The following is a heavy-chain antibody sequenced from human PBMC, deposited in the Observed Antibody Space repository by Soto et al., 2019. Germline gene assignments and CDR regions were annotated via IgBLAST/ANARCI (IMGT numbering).Heavy chain of an antibody. CDR3: TKDYGDYEWVYYYYGVDV. Sequence: GGSLRLSCTASGFTFGDYAMSWFRQAPGKGLEWVGFIRRRAYGGTTEYAASVKGRFTISRDDSKSIAYLQMNSLKTEDTAVYYCTKDYGDYEWVYYYYGVDVWGQGTKVTVSS. V-gene: IGHV3-49*03. CDR2: IRRRAYGGTT. D-gene: IGHD4-17*01. J-gene: IGHJ6*02. CDR1: GFTFGDYA.